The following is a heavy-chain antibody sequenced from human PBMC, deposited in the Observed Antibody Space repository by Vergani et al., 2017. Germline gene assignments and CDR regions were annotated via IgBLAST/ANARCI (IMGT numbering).Heavy chain of an antibody. V-gene: IGHV3-23*01. D-gene: IGHD2-21*01. CDR1: RFSFPGYA. CDR2: VSGSSATP. J-gene: IGHJ4*02. Sequence: EVQPLESGGGLVQPGGSLRLSCEASRFSFPGYAMSWVRQAPGKGLELVSSVSGSSATPYYADSVKGRFIISRDNSKNTLHLQMNSLRADDTAVYYCTKGSRVSTGYFFDYWGQGTLATVSS. CDR3: TKGSRVSTGYFFDY.